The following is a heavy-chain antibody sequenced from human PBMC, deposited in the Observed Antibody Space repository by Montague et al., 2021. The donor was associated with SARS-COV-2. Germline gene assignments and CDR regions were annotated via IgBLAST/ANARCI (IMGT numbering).Heavy chain of an antibody. V-gene: IGHV4-39*01. CDR3: AALPSRITIFGVVQGYYLDD. CDR2: KYYSGST. CDR1: GASISSRSYY. D-gene: IGHD3-3*01. J-gene: IGHJ4*02. Sequence: SETLSLTCTVSGASISSRSYYWGWIRQPPGKGLEWIGFKYYSGSTYYNPTLKSRVTISGDTSKNKFTLRLSSATAADTAVYYCAALPSRITIFGVVQGYYLDDWGQGTLVTVSS.